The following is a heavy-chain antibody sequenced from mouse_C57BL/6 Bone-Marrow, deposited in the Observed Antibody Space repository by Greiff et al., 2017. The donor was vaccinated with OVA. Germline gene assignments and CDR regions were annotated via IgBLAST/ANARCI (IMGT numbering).Heavy chain of an antibody. D-gene: IGHD1-1*01. V-gene: IGHV1-18*01. J-gene: IGHJ1*03. CDR3: ARSRYYGSSYWWYFDV. CDR2: INPNNGGT. CDR1: GYTFTDYN. Sequence: EVQLQESGPELVKPGASVKIPCKASGYTFTDYNMDWVKQSHGKSLEWIGDINPNNGGTIYNQKFKGKATLTVDKSSSTAYMELRSLTSEDTAVYYCARSRYYGSSYWWYFDVWGTGTTVTVSS.